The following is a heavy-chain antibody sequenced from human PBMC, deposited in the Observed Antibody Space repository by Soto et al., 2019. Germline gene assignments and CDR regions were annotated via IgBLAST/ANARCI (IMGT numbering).Heavy chain of an antibody. Sequence: SETMSLTCTVSGGSISSSSYYWGWIRQPPGKGLEWIGSIYYSGSTYYNPSLESRVTISVDTSKNQFSLKLSSVTAADTAVYDCARRPIRLPDIAAAGTRGWFDPWGQGTLVTV. CDR3: ARRPIRLPDIAAAGTRGWFDP. CDR1: GGSISSSSYY. CDR2: IYYSGST. J-gene: IGHJ5*02. D-gene: IGHD6-13*01. V-gene: IGHV4-39*01.